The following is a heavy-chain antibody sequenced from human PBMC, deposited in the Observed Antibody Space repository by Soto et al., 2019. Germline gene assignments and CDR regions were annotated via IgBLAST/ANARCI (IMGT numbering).Heavy chain of an antibody. Sequence: GGSLRLSCAASGFTFSSYAMSWVRQAPGKGLEWVSATSGSGGSTYYADSVKGRFTISRDNSKNTLYLQMNSLRAEDTAVYYCAKVPLPLYCSGGSCYDYWGQGTLVTVSS. V-gene: IGHV3-23*01. CDR2: TSGSGGST. CDR3: AKVPLPLYCSGGSCYDY. CDR1: GFTFSSYA. D-gene: IGHD2-15*01. J-gene: IGHJ4*02.